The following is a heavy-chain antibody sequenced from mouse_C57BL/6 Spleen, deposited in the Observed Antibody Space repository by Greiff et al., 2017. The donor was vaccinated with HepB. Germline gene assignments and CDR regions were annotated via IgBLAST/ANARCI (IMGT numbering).Heavy chain of an antibody. CDR3: ARGEGYRFWFAY. J-gene: IGHJ3*01. V-gene: IGHV1-76*01. D-gene: IGHD2-2*01. CDR1: GYTFTDYY. CDR2: IYPGSGNT. Sequence: VQLQQSGAELVRPGASVKLSCKASGYTFTDYYINWVKQRPGQGLEWIARIYPGSGNTYYNEKFKGKATLTAEKSSSTAYMQLSSLTSEDSAVYFCARGEGYRFWFAYWGQGTLVTVSA.